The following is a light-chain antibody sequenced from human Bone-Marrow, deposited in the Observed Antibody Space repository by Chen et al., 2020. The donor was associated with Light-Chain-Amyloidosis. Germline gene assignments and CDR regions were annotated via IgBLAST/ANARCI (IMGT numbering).Light chain of an antibody. CDR1: DLPTKY. CDR3: QSADRSGTYEVI. Sequence: SYELPQPPSVSVSPGQTASITCSGDDLPTKYAHWYQQKPGQAPVLVIHRDTERPSGISERFSGSSSGTTATLTISGVQAEDEADYHCQSADRSGTYEVIFDGGTKLTVL. J-gene: IGLJ2*01. V-gene: IGLV3-25*03. CDR2: RDT.